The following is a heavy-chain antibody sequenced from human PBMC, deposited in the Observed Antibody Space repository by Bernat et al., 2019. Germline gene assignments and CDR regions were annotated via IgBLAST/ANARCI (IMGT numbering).Heavy chain of an antibody. CDR2: IWYDGSNK. Sequence: QVQLVESGGGVVQPGRSLRLSCAASGFTFSSYGMHWVRQAPGKGLEWVAVIWYDGSNKYYADSVKGRFTISRDNSKNTLYLQMNSLRAEDTAVYYCAGNLGYCSSTSCCLDYWGQGTLVTVSS. CDR3: AGNLGYCSSTSCCLDY. J-gene: IGHJ4*02. D-gene: IGHD2-2*01. CDR1: GFTFSSYG. V-gene: IGHV3-33*01.